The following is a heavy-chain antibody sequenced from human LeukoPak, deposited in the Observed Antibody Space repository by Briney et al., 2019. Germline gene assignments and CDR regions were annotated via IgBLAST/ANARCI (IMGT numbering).Heavy chain of an antibody. Sequence: ASVKVSCKASGYTFTSYGISWVRQAPGQGLEWMGWISAYNGNTNYAQKLQGRVTMTTDTSTDTAYMELSSLRSEDTAVYYCATSPHYYGSGSYAPPYYYYYGMDVWGQGTTVTVSS. D-gene: IGHD3-10*01. J-gene: IGHJ6*02. CDR3: ATSPHYYGSGSYAPPYYYYYGMDV. V-gene: IGHV1-18*01. CDR2: ISAYNGNT. CDR1: GYTFTSYG.